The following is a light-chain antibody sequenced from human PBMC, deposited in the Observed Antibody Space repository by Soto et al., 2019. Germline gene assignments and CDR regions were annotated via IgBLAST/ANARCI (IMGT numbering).Light chain of an antibody. CDR3: LQDYSSLRT. Sequence: AIQMTQSPSSLSASVGDRVTITCRASQGIRNDLGWYQQKPGKAPKLLIYAASSLQSGVPSRFSGSESGTDFTLTISSLQPEDVATYYCLQDYSSLRTFGQGTKVEIK. J-gene: IGKJ1*01. CDR2: AAS. CDR1: QGIRND. V-gene: IGKV1-6*01.